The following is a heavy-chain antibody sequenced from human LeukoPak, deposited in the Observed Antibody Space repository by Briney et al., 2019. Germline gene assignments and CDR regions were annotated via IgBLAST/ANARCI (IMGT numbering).Heavy chain of an antibody. V-gene: IGHV4-59*01. J-gene: IGHJ4*02. CDR3: ARGYSGYDYDY. CDR2: IYYSGST. D-gene: IGHD5-12*01. CDR1: GGSISSYY. Sequence: SETPSLTCTVSGGSISSYYWSWIRQPPGKGLEWIGYIYYSGSTNYNPSLKSRVTISVDTSKNQFSLKLSSVTAADTAVYYCARGYSGYDYDYWGQGTLVTVSS.